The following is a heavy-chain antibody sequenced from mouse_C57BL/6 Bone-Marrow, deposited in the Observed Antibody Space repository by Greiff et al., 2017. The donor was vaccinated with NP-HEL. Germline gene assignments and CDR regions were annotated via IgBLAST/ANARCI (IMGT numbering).Heavy chain of an antibody. D-gene: IGHD3-2*02. V-gene: IGHV5-6*01. Sequence: VQLKESGGDLVKPGGSLKLSCAASGFTFSSYGMSWVRQTPDKRLEWVATISSGGSYTYYPDSVKGRFTISRDNAKNTLYLQMSSLKSEDTAMYYCARQGQLRVWFAYWGQGTLVTVSA. CDR3: ARQGQLRVWFAY. CDR2: ISSGGSYT. J-gene: IGHJ3*01. CDR1: GFTFSSYG.